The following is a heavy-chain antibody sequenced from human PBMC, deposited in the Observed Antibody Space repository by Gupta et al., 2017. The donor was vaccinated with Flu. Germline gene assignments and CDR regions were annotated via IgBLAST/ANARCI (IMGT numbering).Heavy chain of an antibody. CDR1: GGSISSSSYY. V-gene: IGHV4-39*01. CDR2: IYYSGST. D-gene: IGHD6-19*01. J-gene: IGHJ4*02. Sequence: QLQLQESGPGLVKPSETLSLTCTVSGGSISSSSYYWGWIRQPPGKGLEWIGSIYYSGSTYYNPSLKSRVTISVDTSKNQFYLKLSSVTAADTAVYYFAILGIAVAGPKNYWGQGTLVTVSS. CDR3: AILGIAVAGPKNY.